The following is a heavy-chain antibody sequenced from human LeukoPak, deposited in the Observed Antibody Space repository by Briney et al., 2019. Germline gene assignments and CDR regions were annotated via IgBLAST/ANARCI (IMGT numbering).Heavy chain of an antibody. J-gene: IGHJ4*02. D-gene: IGHD3-22*01. CDR3: ARTGNYYDSSGYYLAFDY. CDR1: GFTFSSYW. CDR2: IKQDGSEK. V-gene: IGHV3-7*03. Sequence: GSLRLSCAASGFTFSSYWMSWVRQAPGKGLEWVANIKQDGSEKYYVDSVKGRFTISRDNAKNSLYLEMNSLRAEDTAVYYCARTGNYYDSSGYYLAFDYWGQGTLVTVSS.